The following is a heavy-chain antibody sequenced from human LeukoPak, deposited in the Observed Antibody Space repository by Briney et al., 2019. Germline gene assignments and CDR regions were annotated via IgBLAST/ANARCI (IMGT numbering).Heavy chain of an antibody. V-gene: IGHV3-23*01. D-gene: IGHD2-2*01. CDR2: ISGSGGST. Sequence: GGSLRLSCAASGFTFSSYAMSWVRQAPGKGLEWVSAISGSGGSTYYAGSVKGRFTISRDNSKNTLYLQMNSLRAEDTAVYYCAKDLYDIVVVPAAPHDAFDIWGQGTMVTVSS. J-gene: IGHJ3*02. CDR1: GFTFSSYA. CDR3: AKDLYDIVVVPAAPHDAFDI.